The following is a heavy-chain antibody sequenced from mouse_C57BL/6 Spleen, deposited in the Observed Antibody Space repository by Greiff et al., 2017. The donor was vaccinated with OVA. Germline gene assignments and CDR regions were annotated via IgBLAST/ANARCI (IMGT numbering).Heavy chain of an antibody. V-gene: IGHV5-17*01. CDR1: GFTFSDYG. CDR2: ISSGSSTI. D-gene: IGHD2-2*01. Sequence: EVHLVESGGGLVKPGGSLKLSCAASGFTFSDYGMHWVRQAPEKGLEWVAYISSGSSTIYYADTVKGRFTISRDNAKNTLFLQMTSLRSEDTAMYYCARDGYDPFDYWGQGTTLTVSS. J-gene: IGHJ2*01. CDR3: ARDGYDPFDY.